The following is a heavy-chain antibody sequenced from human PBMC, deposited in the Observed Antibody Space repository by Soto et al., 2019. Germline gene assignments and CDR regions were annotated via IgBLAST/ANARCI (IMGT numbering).Heavy chain of an antibody. V-gene: IGHV3-48*01. Sequence: SGFTFNNHNMNWVRQAPGKGLEWVSFISSSSNTIYYAASVKGRFTISRDNAKNSLYLQMNSLGAEDTAVYYCARGDSGFDYWGQGILVTVSS. CDR2: ISSSSNTI. CDR1: GFTFNNHN. CDR3: ARGDSGFDY. D-gene: IGHD6-19*01. J-gene: IGHJ4*02.